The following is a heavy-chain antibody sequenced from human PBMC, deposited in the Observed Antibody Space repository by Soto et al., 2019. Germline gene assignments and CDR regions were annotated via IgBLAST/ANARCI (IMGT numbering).Heavy chain of an antibody. Sequence: LRLSCAASGFTFSSYGMHWVRQAPGKGLEWVAVISYDGSNKYYADSVKGRFTISRDNSKNTLYLQMNSLRAEDTAVYYCAKGTHLLAYSSSWYFDYWGQGTLVTVSS. CDR2: ISYDGSNK. CDR1: GFTFSSYG. D-gene: IGHD6-13*01. CDR3: AKGTHLLAYSSSWYFDY. V-gene: IGHV3-30*18. J-gene: IGHJ4*02.